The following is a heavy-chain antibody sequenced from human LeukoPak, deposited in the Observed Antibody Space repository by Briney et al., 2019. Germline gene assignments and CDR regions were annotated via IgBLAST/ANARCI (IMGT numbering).Heavy chain of an antibody. Sequence: SETLSLTCTVSGGSISSSSYYWGWIRQPPGKGLEWIGSIYYSGSTYCNPSLKSRVTISVDTSKNQFSLKLSSVTAADTAVYYCARDYYDSSGYYYMYFDYWGQGTLVTVSS. J-gene: IGHJ4*02. CDR2: IYYSGST. V-gene: IGHV4-39*07. CDR3: ARDYYDSSGYYYMYFDY. CDR1: GGSISSSSYY. D-gene: IGHD3-22*01.